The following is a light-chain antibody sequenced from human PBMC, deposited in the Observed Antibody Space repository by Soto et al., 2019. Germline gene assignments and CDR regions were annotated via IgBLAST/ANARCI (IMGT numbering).Light chain of an antibody. J-gene: IGLJ1*01. CDR3: SSYTSSSTLYV. Sequence: QSVLTQPASVSGSPGQSITISCTGTSSDVGGYNYVSWYQQHPGKAPKLMIYDVSNRPSWVSNRFSGSKSGNTASLTISGLQAEDEADYYCSSYTSSSTLYVFGTGTKVTV. CDR2: DVS. V-gene: IGLV2-14*01. CDR1: SSDVGGYNY.